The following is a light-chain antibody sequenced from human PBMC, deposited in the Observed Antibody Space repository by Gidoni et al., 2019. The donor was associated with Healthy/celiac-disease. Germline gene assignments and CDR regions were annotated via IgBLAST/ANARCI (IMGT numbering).Light chain of an antibody. J-gene: IGKJ4*01. Sequence: GTPGEPAAISCRSCQGILSSNGYNYLYWYMQKPGQCLQLLSYLGSNRGFGVPYSVSGSGSGTDFTLKISRVEAEDVGVYYCMQALQTPLTFGGGTKVEIK. CDR3: MQALQTPLT. V-gene: IGKV2-28*01. CDR1: QGILSSNGYNY. CDR2: LGS.